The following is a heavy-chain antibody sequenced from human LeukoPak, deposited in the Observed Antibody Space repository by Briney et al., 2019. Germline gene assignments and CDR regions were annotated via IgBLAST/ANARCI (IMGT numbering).Heavy chain of an antibody. CDR1: GYSISSGYY. D-gene: IGHD6-6*01. Sequence: SETLPLTCAVSGYSISSGYYWGWIRQPPGKGLEWIGSIYHSGSTYYNPSLKSRVTISVDTSKNQFSLKLSSVTAADTAVYYCARAIAARPTSPWGYWGQGTLVTVSS. CDR3: ARAIAARPTSPWGY. CDR2: IYHSGST. J-gene: IGHJ4*02. V-gene: IGHV4-38-2*01.